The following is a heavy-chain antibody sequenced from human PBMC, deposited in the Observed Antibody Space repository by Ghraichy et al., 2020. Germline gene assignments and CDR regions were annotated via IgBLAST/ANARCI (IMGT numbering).Heavy chain of an antibody. J-gene: IGHJ4*02. CDR1: GFTFSNYW. Sequence: GGSLRLSCAASGFTFSNYWMHWVRQAPGKGLVWVSRINTGGSTTIYADSVKGRFTISRDNAKNTLYLQMNSLRAEDTAVYYCAREYCSGGRCYFGTGGAHFDYWGQGTLVTVSS. D-gene: IGHD2-15*01. CDR2: INTGGSTT. V-gene: IGHV3-74*01. CDR3: AREYCSGGRCYFGTGGAHFDY.